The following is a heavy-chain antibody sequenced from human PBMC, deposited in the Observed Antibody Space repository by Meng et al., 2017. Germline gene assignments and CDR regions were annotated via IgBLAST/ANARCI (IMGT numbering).Heavy chain of an antibody. CDR1: GGSFSGYY. Sequence: VHLPQLDLGLLKPSDALPLTCAVYGGSFSGYYWSWIRQPPGKGLEWIGEINHSGSTNYNPSLKSRVTISVDTSKNQFSLKLSSVTAADTAVYYCARDTVEAYCGGDCCPLGYWGQGTLVTASS. J-gene: IGHJ4*02. CDR3: ARDTVEAYCGGDCCPLGY. V-gene: IGHV4-34*01. CDR2: INHSGST. D-gene: IGHD2-21*02.